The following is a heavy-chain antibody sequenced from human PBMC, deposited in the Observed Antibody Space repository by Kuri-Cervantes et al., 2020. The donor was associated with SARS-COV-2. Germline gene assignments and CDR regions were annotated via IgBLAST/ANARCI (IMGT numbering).Heavy chain of an antibody. CDR1: GGSFSGYY. CDR3: ARGDIVATSAYFDY. D-gene: IGHD5-12*01. Sequence: LRLSCAVYGGSFSGYYWSWIRQPPGKGLEWIGEINHSGGTNYNPSLKSRVTISVDTSKNQFSLKLSSVTAADTAVYYCARGDIVATSAYFDYWGQGTLVTVSS. CDR2: INHSGGT. V-gene: IGHV4-34*01. J-gene: IGHJ4*02.